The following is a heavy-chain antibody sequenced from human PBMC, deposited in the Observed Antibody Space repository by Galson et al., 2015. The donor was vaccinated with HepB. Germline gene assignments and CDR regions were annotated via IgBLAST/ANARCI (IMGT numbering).Heavy chain of an antibody. J-gene: IGHJ4*02. CDR3: ARFGGSSWLFDH. Sequence: SLRLSCAASEFTFSSYSMNWVRQAPGKGLEWVSYISSRSSSIYYADSVKGRFTISRDNTKNSLYLQMNSLRAEDTAVYYCARFGGSSWLFDHWGQGTLVTVSS. CDR2: ISSRSSSI. CDR1: EFTFSSYS. V-gene: IGHV3-48*04. D-gene: IGHD6-13*01.